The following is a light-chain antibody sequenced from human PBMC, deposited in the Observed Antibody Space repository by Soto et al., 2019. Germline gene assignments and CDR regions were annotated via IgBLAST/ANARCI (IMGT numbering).Light chain of an antibody. V-gene: IGLV1-47*02. CDR2: SNN. CDR1: SSNIGGTNY. Sequence: QSVLTQPPSASGTPGQTVFISCSGSSSNIGGTNYAYWYQQLPGAAPKLLMHSNNLRPSGVPERISGSKFGTAASLAISGLRSEDEAVYYGASWDDRLGAVIFGGGTKLTVL. J-gene: IGLJ2*01. CDR3: ASWDDRLGAVI.